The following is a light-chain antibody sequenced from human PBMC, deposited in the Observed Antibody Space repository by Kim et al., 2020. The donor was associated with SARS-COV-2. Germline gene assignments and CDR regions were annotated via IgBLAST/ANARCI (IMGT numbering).Light chain of an antibody. CDR1: SSNVGSKI. Sequence: QSVLTQPPSASGAPGQRVTISCSGSSSNVGSKIVSWYRHLPGTAPKLLFLHDNQRPPGVPDRISGSKSGNSAFLAISGLQSEDEADYYCAVWDDSLNAVFGGGTKLTVL. V-gene: IGLV1-44*01. J-gene: IGLJ7*01. CDR2: HDN. CDR3: AVWDDSLNAV.